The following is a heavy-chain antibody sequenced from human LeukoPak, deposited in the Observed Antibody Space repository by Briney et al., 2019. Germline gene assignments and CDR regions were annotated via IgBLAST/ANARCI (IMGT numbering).Heavy chain of an antibody. CDR2: IYYSGST. D-gene: IGHD3-10*01. Sequence: SETLSLTCTVSGGSISSGDYYWSWIRQPPGKGLERIGYIYYSGSTYYNPSLKSRVTISVDTSKNQFSLKLSSVTAADTAVYYCARVFYGSGSYYRRYYYYGMDVWGQGTTVTVSS. CDR3: ARVFYGSGSYYRRYYYYGMDV. CDR1: GGSISSGDYY. V-gene: IGHV4-30-4*01. J-gene: IGHJ6*02.